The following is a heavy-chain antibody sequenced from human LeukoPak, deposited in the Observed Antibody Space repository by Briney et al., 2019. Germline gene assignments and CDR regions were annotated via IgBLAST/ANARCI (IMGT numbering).Heavy chain of an antibody. CDR1: GGSISSGSYY. J-gene: IGHJ4*02. Sequence: SQTLSLACTVSGGSISSGSYYWSWIRQPAGKGLEWIGRIYTSGSTNYNPSLKSRVTISVDTSKNQFSLKLTSVTAADTAVYYCARVTTGGYYNCWGQGTLVTVSS. V-gene: IGHV4-61*02. CDR2: IYTSGST. D-gene: IGHD3-22*01. CDR3: ARVTTGGYYNC.